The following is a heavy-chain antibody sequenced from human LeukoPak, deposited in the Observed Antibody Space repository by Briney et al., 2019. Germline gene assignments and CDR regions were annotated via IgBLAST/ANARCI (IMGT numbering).Heavy chain of an antibody. D-gene: IGHD2-2*02. J-gene: IGHJ4*02. V-gene: IGHV3-20*04. Sequence: GGYLRLSCAASGFTFDDYDMSWFRHAPGKGLEWVSGINWNGGSTGYADSVMGRFTISRDNAKNSLYVQMNSLRDEDTTLYYCARGAIPFDYWGQGTLVTVSS. CDR2: INWNGGST. CDR3: ARGAIPFDY. CDR1: GFTFDDYD.